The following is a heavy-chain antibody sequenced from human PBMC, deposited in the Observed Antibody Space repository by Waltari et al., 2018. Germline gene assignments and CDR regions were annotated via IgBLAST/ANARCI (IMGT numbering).Heavy chain of an antibody. Sequence: QVHLEESGPGLVKPSGPLSLTCGVSGDPLSTGICCSWFRQPPGKGREWIGEIHQGGNSNHNPTLESRVTMSVDKSKNQFSLKLTSATAADTAVYYCARSAVAVAGFFHYGLDVWGQGNTVTVSS. CDR3: ARSAVAVAGFFHYGLDV. D-gene: IGHD6-19*01. CDR1: GDPLSTGIC. J-gene: IGHJ6*02. V-gene: IGHV4-4*02. CDR2: IHQGGNS.